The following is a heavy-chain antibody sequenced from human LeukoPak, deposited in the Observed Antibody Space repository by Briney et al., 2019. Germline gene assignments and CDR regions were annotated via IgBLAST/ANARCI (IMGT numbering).Heavy chain of an antibody. CDR1: GFTVSSNY. D-gene: IGHD6-19*01. V-gene: IGHV3-53*01. Sequence: GGSLRLSCAASGFTVSSNYMSWVRQAPRKGLEWVSVIYSGGSTYYADSVKGRFTISRDNSKNTLYLQMNSLRAEDTAVYYCARGIAVAGTSGDYFDYWGQGTLDTVSS. CDR3: ARGIAVAGTSGDYFDY. J-gene: IGHJ4*02. CDR2: IYSGGST.